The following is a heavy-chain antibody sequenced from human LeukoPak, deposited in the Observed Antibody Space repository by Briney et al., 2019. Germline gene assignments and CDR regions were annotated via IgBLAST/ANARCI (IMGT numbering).Heavy chain of an antibody. CDR1: GFTFSSYA. J-gene: IGHJ4*02. CDR2: ISGSGGST. Sequence: GGSLRLSCAASGFTFSSYAMSWVRQAPGKGLEWVSAISGSGGSTYYADSVKGRFTISRDNSKSTLYLQMNSLRAEDTAVYYCAKDGSSWYRVGLYWGQGTLVTVSS. CDR3: AKDGSSWYRVGLY. V-gene: IGHV3-23*01. D-gene: IGHD6-13*01.